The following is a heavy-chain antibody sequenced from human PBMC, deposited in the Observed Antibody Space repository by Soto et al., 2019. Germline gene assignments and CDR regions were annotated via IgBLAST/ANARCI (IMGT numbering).Heavy chain of an antibody. CDR3: ATQEVGGSYVYTFDP. D-gene: IGHD1-26*01. V-gene: IGHV4-39*02. CDR2: IYYSGST. Sequence: QLQLQESGPGLVKPSETLSLTCTVSGGSISSSSYYWGWIRQPPGKGLEWIGSIYYSGSTYYNPSLKGRVTISVDTSKNHFSLKLSSVTAADTAVYYCATQEVGGSYVYTFDPWGQGTRVTVSS. J-gene: IGHJ5*02. CDR1: GGSISSSSYY.